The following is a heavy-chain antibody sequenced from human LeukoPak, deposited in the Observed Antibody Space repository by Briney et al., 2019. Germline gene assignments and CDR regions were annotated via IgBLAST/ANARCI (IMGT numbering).Heavy chain of an antibody. J-gene: IGHJ4*02. Sequence: SETLSLTCTVSGGYISGFYWSWIRQPPEKGLEWIGYVHYSGSTNYNPSLKSRVIISVDSSKNQFSLKLSSVTAADTAVYYCARYYYDSSGYYYFDYWGQGTLVTVSS. D-gene: IGHD3-22*01. V-gene: IGHV4-59*12. CDR1: GGYISGFY. CDR3: ARYYYDSSGYYYFDY. CDR2: VHYSGST.